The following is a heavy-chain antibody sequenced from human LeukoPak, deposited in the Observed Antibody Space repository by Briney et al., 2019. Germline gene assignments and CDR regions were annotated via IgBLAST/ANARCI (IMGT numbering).Heavy chain of an antibody. CDR2: ISSNGGST. V-gene: IGHV3-64*01. CDR3: ARDGGYSGSLYYFDY. D-gene: IGHD1-26*01. J-gene: IGHJ4*02. Sequence: GGSLRLSCAASGFTSSSYAMHWVRQAPGKGLEYVSAISSNGGSTYYANSVKGRFTISRDNSKNTLYLQMGSLRAEDMAVYYCARDGGYSGSLYYFDYWGQGTLVTVSS. CDR1: GFTSSSYA.